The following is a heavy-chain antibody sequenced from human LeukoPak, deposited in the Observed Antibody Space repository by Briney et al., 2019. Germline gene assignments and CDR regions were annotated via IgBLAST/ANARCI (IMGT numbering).Heavy chain of an antibody. D-gene: IGHD5-24*01. Sequence: GESLKISCKASGYSFTNYWIGWVRQMPGKGLEWTGIIYPSDSDTRYSPSFQGQVTTSVDKSISAAYLQWSSLKASDTAMYYCARRAGDGNNYRDAFDIWGQGT. J-gene: IGHJ3*02. V-gene: IGHV5-51*01. CDR2: IYPSDSDT. CDR3: ARRAGDGNNYRDAFDI. CDR1: GYSFTNYW.